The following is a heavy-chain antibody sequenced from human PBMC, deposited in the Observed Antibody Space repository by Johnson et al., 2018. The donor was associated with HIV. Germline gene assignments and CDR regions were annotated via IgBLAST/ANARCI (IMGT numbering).Heavy chain of an antibody. Sequence: VQLVESGGGVVQPGRSLRLSCAASGFTFINYWMHWVRQAPGKGLVWVSRMNADGKTTTYADSVKGRFTISRDNVKNTLYLQMNSLRAEDTALYYCAGGFVRITMILVADAFDIWGQGTMVTVSS. CDR1: GFTFINYW. V-gene: IGHV3-74*02. D-gene: IGHD3-22*01. CDR2: MNADGKTT. CDR3: AGGFVRITMILVADAFDI. J-gene: IGHJ3*02.